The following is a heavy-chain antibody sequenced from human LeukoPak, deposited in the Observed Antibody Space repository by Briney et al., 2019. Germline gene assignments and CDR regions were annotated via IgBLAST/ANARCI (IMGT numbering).Heavy chain of an antibody. D-gene: IGHD2-2*01. CDR3: ARGHQYVSY. CDR2: IYNSGSM. Sequence: PSETLSLTCTVSGGSISSYYWGWIRQPPGKGLEWIGYIYNSGSMNYNPSLKSRVTISLDTSRNQFSLKLSSVTAADTAVYYCARGHQYVSYWGQGTLVTVSS. V-gene: IGHV4-59*01. J-gene: IGHJ4*02. CDR1: GGSISSYY.